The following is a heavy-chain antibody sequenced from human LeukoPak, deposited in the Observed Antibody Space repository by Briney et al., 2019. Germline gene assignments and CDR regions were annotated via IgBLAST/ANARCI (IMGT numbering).Heavy chain of an antibody. D-gene: IGHD6-6*01. CDR2: IIPIFGTA. CDR3: VRDRGIAARPDAFDI. CDR1: GGTFSSYA. V-gene: IGHV1-69*01. Sequence: GASVKVSGKASGGTFSSYAISWVRQAPEQGLEWMGGIIPIFGTANYAQKFQGRVTITADESTSTAYMELSSLRSEDAAVYYCVRDRGIAARPDAFDIWGQGTMVTVSS. J-gene: IGHJ3*02.